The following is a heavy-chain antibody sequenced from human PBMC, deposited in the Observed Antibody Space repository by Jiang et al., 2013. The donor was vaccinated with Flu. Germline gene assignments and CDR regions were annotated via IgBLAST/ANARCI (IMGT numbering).Heavy chain of an antibody. V-gene: IGHV6-1*01. CDR1: GDSVSRIGAA. D-gene: IGHD6-6*01. CDR3: ARVHGYSSSLYYFDY. J-gene: IGHJ4*02. Sequence: GLVKPSQTLSLTCAISGDSVSRIGAAWNWIRQSPSRGLEWLGRTYYLSQWYNDYAISVEGRITIDPDTSKNQLSLQLNSVTPEDTAVYYCARVHGYSSSLYYFDYWGQGSLVTVSS. CDR2: TYYLSQWYN.